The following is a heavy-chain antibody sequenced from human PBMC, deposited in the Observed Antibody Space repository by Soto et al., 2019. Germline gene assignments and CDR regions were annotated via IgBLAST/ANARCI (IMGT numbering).Heavy chain of an antibody. J-gene: IGHJ5*02. D-gene: IGHD3-16*01. V-gene: IGHV1-8*01. Sequence: ASVKVSCKASGYSFTNNDVSWVRQATGQGLEWMGWMNPGSGGTGYAQKFQGRVTMTRDISIATAYMELSSLRSDDTAIYYCARMETFGSLNWFDPWGQGILVTVSS. CDR1: GYSFTNND. CDR2: MNPGSGGT. CDR3: ARMETFGSLNWFDP.